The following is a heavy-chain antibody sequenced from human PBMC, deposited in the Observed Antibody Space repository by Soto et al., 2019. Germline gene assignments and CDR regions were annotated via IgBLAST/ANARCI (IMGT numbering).Heavy chain of an antibody. J-gene: IGHJ6*03. D-gene: IGHD6-25*01. CDR1: GFAFSTYW. CDR3: AREAASGWRYYYYYMDV. V-gene: IGHV3-7*01. Sequence: GGSLRLSCAASGFAFSTYWMSWVRQAPGKGLESVANIRQDGGGKYYVDSVKGRFTISRDNAKNSLYLQMNSLRAEDTAVYYCAREAASGWRYYYYYMDVWGKGTTVTVSS. CDR2: IRQDGGGK.